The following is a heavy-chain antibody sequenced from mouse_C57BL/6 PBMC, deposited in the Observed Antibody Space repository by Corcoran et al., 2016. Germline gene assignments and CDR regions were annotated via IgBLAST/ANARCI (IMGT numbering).Heavy chain of an antibody. Sequence: EVQLQQSGPVLVKPGASVKMSCKASGYTFTDYYMNWVKQSHGKSLEWIGVINPYNGGTSYNQKFKGKATLTVDKSYSTAYMELNSLTSEDSAVYYCARSGGNYVGDYLGQGTSVTVSS. CDR3: ARSGGNYVGDY. CDR1: GYTFTDYY. J-gene: IGHJ4*01. CDR2: INPYNGGT. D-gene: IGHD2-1*01. V-gene: IGHV1-19*01.